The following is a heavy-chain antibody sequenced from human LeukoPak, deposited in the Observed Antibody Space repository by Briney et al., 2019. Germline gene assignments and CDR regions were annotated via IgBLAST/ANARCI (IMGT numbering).Heavy chain of an antibody. V-gene: IGHV3-21*03. Sequence: TGGSLRLSCAASGFTFSSYSMTWVRQAPGKGLEWVSSISSSSSYIYYADSLKGRFTISRDNAKNSLYLQMNSLRAEDTAVYYCTTDAPPSLLWFGGRAETFDYWGQGTLVTVSS. D-gene: IGHD3-10*01. J-gene: IGHJ4*02. CDR3: TTDAPPSLLWFGGRAETFDY. CDR2: ISSSSSYI. CDR1: GFTFSSYS.